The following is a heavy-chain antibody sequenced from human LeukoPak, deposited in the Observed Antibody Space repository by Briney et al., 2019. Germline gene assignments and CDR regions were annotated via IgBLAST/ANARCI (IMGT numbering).Heavy chain of an antibody. J-gene: IGHJ4*02. Sequence: ASVKVSCKASGYTFTSYYMHWVRQAPGQGLEWMGWISAYNGNTNYAQKLQGRVTMTTDTSTSTAYMELRSLRSDDTAVYYCARRGPYCSSTSCYAGTYFDYWGQGTLVTVSS. CDR3: ARRGPYCSSTSCYAGTYFDY. V-gene: IGHV1-18*04. CDR1: GYTFTSYY. D-gene: IGHD2-2*01. CDR2: ISAYNGNT.